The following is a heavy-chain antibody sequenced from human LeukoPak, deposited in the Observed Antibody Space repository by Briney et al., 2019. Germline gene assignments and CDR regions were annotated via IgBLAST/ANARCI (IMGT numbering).Heavy chain of an antibody. Sequence: GGSLRLSCAASGFTFSSYGMRWVRQAPGKGLEWVAGIRYDGSNQYYADSVKGRFTISRENSKNTLYLQMNILRAEDTAVYYCAKDRPVCRAAGRHGYYYMDVWGKGTTVTVSS. CDR3: AKDRPVCRAAGRHGYYYMDV. J-gene: IGHJ6*03. CDR2: IRYDGSNQ. CDR1: GFTFSSYG. D-gene: IGHD6-13*01. V-gene: IGHV3-30*02.